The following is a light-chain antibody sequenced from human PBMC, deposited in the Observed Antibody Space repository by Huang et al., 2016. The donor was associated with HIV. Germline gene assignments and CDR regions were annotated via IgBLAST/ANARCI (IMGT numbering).Light chain of an antibody. CDR1: QSISNSY. CDR3: QQYGSSPPYT. Sequence: EIVLTQSPGTLSLSPGRRATLSCRASQSISNSYLAWYQQKPGQAPRLLIEGASSRATGIPDRFSGSGSGTDFTLTISRLEPEDFAVYYCQQYGSSPPYTFGQGTKLEIK. V-gene: IGKV3-20*01. J-gene: IGKJ2*01. CDR2: GAS.